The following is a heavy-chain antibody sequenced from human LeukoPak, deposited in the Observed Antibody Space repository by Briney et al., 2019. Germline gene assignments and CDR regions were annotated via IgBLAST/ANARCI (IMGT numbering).Heavy chain of an antibody. D-gene: IGHD3-10*01. CDR3: ARDLYVYYYVSGSSYYYYMDV. V-gene: IGHV4-4*07. Sequence: SETLSLTCTVSGGSISSYYWSWIRQPAGKGLEWIGRIHTSGSTNYNPSLKSRVTMSVDTSKNQFSLKLSSVTAADTAVYYCARDLYVYYYVSGSSYYYYMDVWGKGTTVTISS. CDR2: IHTSGST. CDR1: GGSISSYY. J-gene: IGHJ6*03.